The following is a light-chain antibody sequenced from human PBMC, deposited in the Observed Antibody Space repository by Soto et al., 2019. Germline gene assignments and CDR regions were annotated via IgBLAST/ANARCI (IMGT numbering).Light chain of an antibody. CDR2: LNSDGSH. CDR1: SGHSSYA. Sequence: QLVLTQSPSASASLGASVKLTCTLSSGHSSYAIAWHQQQPEKGPRYLMKLNSDGSHSKGDGIPDRFSGFSSGAERYLTISSLQSEDEADYYCQTWGTGIQVFGTGTKLTVL. CDR3: QTWGTGIQV. J-gene: IGLJ1*01. V-gene: IGLV4-69*01.